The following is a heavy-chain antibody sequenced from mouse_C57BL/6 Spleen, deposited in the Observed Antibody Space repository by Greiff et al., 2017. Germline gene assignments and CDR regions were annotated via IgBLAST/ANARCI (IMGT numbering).Heavy chain of an antibody. CDR2: ISSGSSTI. J-gene: IGHJ4*01. CDR1: GFTFSDYG. CDR3: ARSYDYSYYYAMDY. D-gene: IGHD2-4*01. V-gene: IGHV5-17*01. Sequence: EVHLVESGGGLVKPGGSLKLSCAASGFTFSDYGMHWVRQAPEKGLEWVAYISSGSSTIYYADTVKGRFTISRDNAKNTLFLQMTSLRSEDTAMYYCARSYDYSYYYAMDYWGQGTSVTVSS.